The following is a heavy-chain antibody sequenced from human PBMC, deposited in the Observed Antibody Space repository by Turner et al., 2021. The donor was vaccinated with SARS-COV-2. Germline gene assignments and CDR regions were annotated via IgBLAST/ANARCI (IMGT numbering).Heavy chain of an antibody. CDR1: GGSFRGYY. D-gene: IGHD1-26*01. J-gene: IGHJ5*02. CDR3: ARAGREGFDP. Sequence: QVQLQQWGAGLLKPSETLSLSCAVHGGSFRGYYWSWIRQPPGKGLDWIGEINHSGSTNYNPSLKSRISISIDTAKNQFSLNLNSVTAADTAVYYCARAGREGFDPWAREPWSPSPQ. V-gene: IGHV4-34*01. CDR2: INHSGST.